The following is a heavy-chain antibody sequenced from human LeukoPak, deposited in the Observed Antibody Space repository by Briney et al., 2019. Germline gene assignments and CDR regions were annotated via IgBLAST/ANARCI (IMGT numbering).Heavy chain of an antibody. D-gene: IGHD3-22*01. CDR2: INHSGST. CDR1: GGSISSYY. J-gene: IGHJ4*02. V-gene: IGHV4-34*01. Sequence: SETLSLTCSVSGGSISSYYWSWIRQPPGKGLEWIGEINHSGSTNYNPSLKSRVTISVDTSKNQFSLKLSSVTAADTAVYYCARRRGYYPFDYWGQGTLVTVSS. CDR3: ARRRGYYPFDY.